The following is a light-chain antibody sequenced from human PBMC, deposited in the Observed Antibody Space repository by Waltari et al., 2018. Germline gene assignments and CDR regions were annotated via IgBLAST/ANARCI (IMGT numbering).Light chain of an antibody. J-gene: IGLJ2*01. Sequence: SYELTQPLSMSVSPGQTATITCSGHKLNEKFVCWYQKKPGQSPLLVIYRDIERPSGIPGRLSGFNSGDTATLTINGAQAVHEADYFCQVWDRNFVVFGGGTRLTVL. CDR1: KLNEKF. CDR3: QVWDRNFVV. V-gene: IGLV3-1*01. CDR2: RDI.